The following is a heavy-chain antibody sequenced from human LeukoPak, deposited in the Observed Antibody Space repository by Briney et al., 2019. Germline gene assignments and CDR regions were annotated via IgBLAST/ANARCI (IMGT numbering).Heavy chain of an antibody. J-gene: IGHJ4*02. D-gene: IGHD5-18*01. CDR2: ISYDGSNK. V-gene: IGHV3-30*04. CDR1: GFTFSSYA. CDR3: ASTDTAMVPLDY. Sequence: GGSLRLSCAASGFTFSSYAMHWVRQAPGKGLEWVAVISYDGSNKYYADSVKGRFTISRDNSKNTLYLQMNSLRAEDTAVYYCASTDTAMVPLDYWGQGTLVTVSS.